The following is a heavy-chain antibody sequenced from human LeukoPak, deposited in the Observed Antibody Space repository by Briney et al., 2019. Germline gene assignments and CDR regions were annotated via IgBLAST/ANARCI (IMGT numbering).Heavy chain of an antibody. Sequence: AGGSLRLSCAASGFSFSTYGMHWARQAPGKGLEWVAVIWYDGNTKYYADSVKGRFTISRDKSKNTLYLQMNSLKPEDTAVYYCARGEAFHYDSSGYPDYWGQGTLVTVSS. CDR2: IWYDGNTK. CDR3: ARGEAFHYDSSGYPDY. V-gene: IGHV3-33*01. J-gene: IGHJ4*02. D-gene: IGHD3-22*01. CDR1: GFSFSTYG.